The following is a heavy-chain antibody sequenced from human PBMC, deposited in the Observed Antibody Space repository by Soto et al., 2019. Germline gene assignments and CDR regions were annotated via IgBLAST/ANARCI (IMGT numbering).Heavy chain of an antibody. J-gene: IGHJ5*02. D-gene: IGHD6-6*01. V-gene: IGHV4-39*01. CDR1: GGSISSSSYY. CDR2: IYYSGST. Sequence: QLQLQESGPGLVKPSETLSLTCTVSGGSISSSSYYWGWIRQPPGKGLEWIGSIYYSGSTYYNPSLKSRATISVDTSKNQFSLKLSSVTAADTAVYYCASISYSSSSAWFDPWGQGTLVTVSS. CDR3: ASISYSSSSAWFDP.